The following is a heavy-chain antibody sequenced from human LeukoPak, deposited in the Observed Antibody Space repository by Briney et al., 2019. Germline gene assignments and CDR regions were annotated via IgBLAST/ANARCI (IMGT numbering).Heavy chain of an antibody. CDR2: INSVGSST. CDR3: ARERTSGWDAFDF. V-gene: IGHV3-74*01. D-gene: IGHD6-19*01. J-gene: IGHJ4*02. CDR1: GFTFSSFW. Sequence: GSLRLSCAAPGFTFSSFWMHWVRQAPGKGLVWVSRINSVGSSTSYADSVKGRFTISRDNAKNTLYLQMNSLRAEDTAVYYCARERTSGWDAFDFWGQGTLVTVSS.